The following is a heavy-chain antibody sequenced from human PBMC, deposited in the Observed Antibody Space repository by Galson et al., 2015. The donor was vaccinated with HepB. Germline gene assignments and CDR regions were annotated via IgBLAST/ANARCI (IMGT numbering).Heavy chain of an antibody. CDR3: ARVRCSSTSCWLGRGYFDY. CDR2: ISSSGSTI. CDR1: GFTFSDYY. J-gene: IGHJ4*02. D-gene: IGHD2-2*01. Sequence: SLRLSCAASGFTFSDYYMSWIRQAPGKGLEWVSYISSSGSTIYYADSVKGRFTISRDNAKNSLYLQMNSLRAEDTAVYYCARVRCSSTSCWLGRGYFDYWGQGTLVTVSS. V-gene: IGHV3-11*01.